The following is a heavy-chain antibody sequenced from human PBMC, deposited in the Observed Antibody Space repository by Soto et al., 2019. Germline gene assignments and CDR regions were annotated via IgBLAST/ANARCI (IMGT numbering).Heavy chain of an antibody. D-gene: IGHD1-26*01. V-gene: IGHV3-23*01. J-gene: IGHJ5*02. CDR2: ISASGGLK. CDR3: AREVGAPSGWLDP. Sequence: SGGSLRLSCAASGFTFTNYAMTWVRQTPGKGLEWVSGISASGGLKYYADSVRGRFTVSRDNSKNILYLQMDNLRDEDTALYYCAREVGAPSGWLDPWGQGTQVTVYS. CDR1: GFTFTNYA.